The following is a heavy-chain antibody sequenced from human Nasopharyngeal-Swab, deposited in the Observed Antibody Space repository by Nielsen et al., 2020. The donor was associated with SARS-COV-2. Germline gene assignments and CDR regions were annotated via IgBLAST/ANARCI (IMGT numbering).Heavy chain of an antibody. V-gene: IGHV1-18*04. J-gene: IGHJ4*02. CDR2: ISVYNGNT. D-gene: IGHD1-26*01. CDR1: GYSFTSYG. Sequence: SVKVSCKASGYSFTSYGISWVRQAPGQGLEWMGWISVYNGNTKYAQKLQGRVTMTTDTSTSTAYMELRSLTSDDTAVYYCARGDTIVGATYYFDYWGQGTLVTVSS. CDR3: ARGDTIVGATYYFDY.